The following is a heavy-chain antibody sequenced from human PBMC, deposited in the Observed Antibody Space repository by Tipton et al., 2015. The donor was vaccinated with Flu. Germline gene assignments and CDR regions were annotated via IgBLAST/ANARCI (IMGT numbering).Heavy chain of an antibody. CDR2: TYYRSKWYQ. J-gene: IGHJ4*02. CDR3: ARGGFSDFDSGPFDS. Sequence: GLVKPSHILSLTCAISGDSVPSNTAAWTWIRQSPSRGLEWLGRTYYRSKWYQNYAVSVKSRITIHPDTSENQLSLQLNSVTPEDTAVYYCARGGFSDFDSGPFDSWGQGAPVTVSS. CDR1: GDSVPSNTAA. V-gene: IGHV6-1*01. D-gene: IGHD2-21*02.